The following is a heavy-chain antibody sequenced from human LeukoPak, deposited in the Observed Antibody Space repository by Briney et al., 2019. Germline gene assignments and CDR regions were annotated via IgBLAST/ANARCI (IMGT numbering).Heavy chain of an antibody. D-gene: IGHD7-27*01. CDR2: IKQDGSEK. V-gene: IGHV3-7*01. J-gene: IGHJ4*02. CDR1: GFSFSRYW. CDR3: ARDLNWETY. Sequence: GGSLRLSCAASGFSFSRYWMSWVRQAPGKGLEWVANIKQDGSEKNYVESVKGRFTISRDNAKNSLYLQTNSLRAEDTAVYYCARDLNWETYWGQGTLVTVSS.